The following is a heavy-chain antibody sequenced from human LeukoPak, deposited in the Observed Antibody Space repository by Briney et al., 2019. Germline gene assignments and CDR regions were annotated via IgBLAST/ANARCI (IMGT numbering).Heavy chain of an antibody. J-gene: IGHJ4*02. D-gene: IGHD3-10*01. CDR1: GFIFSNYA. CDR3: ARDTYGSDY. CDR2: ISYDGSNK. Sequence: PGGSLRLSCAASGFIFSNYAMHWVRQAPGKGLEWLIFISYDGSNKYYADSVKGRFTISRDNSKNTLYLQMNSLRAEDTAVYYCARDTYGSDYWGQGTLATVSS. V-gene: IGHV3-30*04.